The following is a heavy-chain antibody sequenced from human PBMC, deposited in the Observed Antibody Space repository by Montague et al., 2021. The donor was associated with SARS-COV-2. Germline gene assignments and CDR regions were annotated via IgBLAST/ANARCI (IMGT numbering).Heavy chain of an antibody. D-gene: IGHD3-16*01. CDR3: ARNPGEYYGMDV. V-gene: IGHV4-4*07. Sequence: SETLSPTRNVSGGSIRHYYWSWIRQPAGKGLEWIGRTYSSGSINYNPSPKTRITLSVDTSKNQLSLRLNSVTAADTAVYYCARNPGEYYGMDVWGQGTTVTVSS. J-gene: IGHJ6*02. CDR2: TYSSGSI. CDR1: GGSIRHYY.